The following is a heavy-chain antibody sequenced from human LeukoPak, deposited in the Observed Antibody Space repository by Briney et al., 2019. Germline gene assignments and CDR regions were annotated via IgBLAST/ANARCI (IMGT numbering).Heavy chain of an antibody. J-gene: IGHJ4*02. CDR1: GYSFSNNW. CDR3: ARLSAGSHFHLDS. CDR2: IYPGDSQT. Sequence: GESLNISCKGSGYSFSNNWIGWVRQMPGKGPEWMGIIYPGDSQTRYSPSFQGQVTISADKSISTAYLQWSSLKASDIAMYYCARLSAGSHFHLDSWGQGTLVTVSS. V-gene: IGHV5-51*01. D-gene: IGHD1-26*01.